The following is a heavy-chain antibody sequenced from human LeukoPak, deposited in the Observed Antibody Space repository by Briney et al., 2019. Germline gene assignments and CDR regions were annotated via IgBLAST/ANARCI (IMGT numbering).Heavy chain of an antibody. CDR2: INSDSGYT. Sequence: ASVRVSCKASGYTFTAYYINWVRQAPGQGLEWMGWINSDSGYTKYAQKFQGRGTMTRDTSISTVYMDLTRLTSDDTAVYYCSRNFDMKGFDPWGQGTLVTVSS. CDR3: SRNFDMKGFDP. V-gene: IGHV1-2*02. D-gene: IGHD3-9*01. J-gene: IGHJ5*02. CDR1: GYTFTAYY.